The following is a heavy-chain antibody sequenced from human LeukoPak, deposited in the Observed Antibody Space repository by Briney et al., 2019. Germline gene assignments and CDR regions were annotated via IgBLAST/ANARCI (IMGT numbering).Heavy chain of an antibody. Sequence: SETLSLTCAVCGGSFSGHFWNWIRQAPGKGLEWIGEINHGGSTNYNPSLKNRVTISVDTSKNQFSLKLSSVTAADTAVYYCARGGTMVRGVIPREYWGQGTLVAVSS. CDR2: INHGGST. CDR1: GGSFSGHF. J-gene: IGHJ4*02. D-gene: IGHD3-10*01. V-gene: IGHV4-34*01. CDR3: ARGGTMVRGVIPREY.